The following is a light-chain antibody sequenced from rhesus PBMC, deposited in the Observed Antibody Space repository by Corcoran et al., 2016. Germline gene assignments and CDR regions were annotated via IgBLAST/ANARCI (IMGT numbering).Light chain of an antibody. Sequence: DIQMTQSPSALSASVGDRVTISCRASQNIYSNLAWYQQQPGKPPKLLIYAASILQTGIPSRFSGSGSGTDFTLTISSLQPEDSAAYYCQHYYDNPLTFGGGTKVEIK. V-gene: IGKV1S12*01. J-gene: IGKJ4*01. CDR2: AAS. CDR1: QNIYSN. CDR3: QHYYDNPLT.